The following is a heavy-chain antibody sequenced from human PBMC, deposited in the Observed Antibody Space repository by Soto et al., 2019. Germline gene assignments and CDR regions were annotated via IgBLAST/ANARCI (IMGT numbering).Heavy chain of an antibody. J-gene: IGHJ4*02. CDR3: AKDEFGGAATY. Sequence: EVQLLESGGDLVQPGGSLRLSCAASGFTFSSVSMHWIRQTPGSGLEWVSTIRGGSVNIDYADSVKGRFTISRDNSRNTLYLQMTRLSVEDTATYFCAKDEFGGAATYWGQGTLVSVSS. V-gene: IGHV3-23*01. CDR2: IRGGSVNI. D-gene: IGHD1-26*01. CDR1: GFTFSSVS.